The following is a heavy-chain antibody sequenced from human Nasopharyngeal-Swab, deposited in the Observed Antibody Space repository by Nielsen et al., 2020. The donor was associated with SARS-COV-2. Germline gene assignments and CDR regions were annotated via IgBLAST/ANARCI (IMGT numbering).Heavy chain of an antibody. CDR3: AKDFVGQMDV. Sequence: GGSLRLSCAGSGFSFVNYWMSWVRQAPGKGLEWMANIKQDGSEKYYVDSVKGRFTISRDNAKNSLYLQMNSLRAEDTAVYYCAKDFVGQMDVWGQGTTVTVSS. V-gene: IGHV3-7*03. D-gene: IGHD3-10*01. J-gene: IGHJ6*02. CDR1: GFSFVNYW. CDR2: IKQDGSEK.